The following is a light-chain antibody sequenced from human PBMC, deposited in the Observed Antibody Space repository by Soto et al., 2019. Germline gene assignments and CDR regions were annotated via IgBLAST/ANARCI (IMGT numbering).Light chain of an antibody. J-gene: IGKJ1*01. V-gene: IGKV3-20*01. CDR2: GAS. Sequence: EIVLTQSPGTLSLSPGERATLSCRASQSVSSSFLAWYQQKPGQAPRLLIYGASSRATGIPDRFSGSGSGTDFTLTISSLEPEDFAVYYCQQYDNSPWTFGPGTKVEIK. CDR1: QSVSSSF. CDR3: QQYDNSPWT.